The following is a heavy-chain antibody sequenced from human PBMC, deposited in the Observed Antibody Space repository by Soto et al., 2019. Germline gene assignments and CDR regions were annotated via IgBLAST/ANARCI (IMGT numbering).Heavy chain of an antibody. CDR3: GLEPTGTGGFDY. CDR2: IDLDSSHT. J-gene: IGHJ4*02. Sequence: QVQLVQSGPEVKMPGASVKVSCKASGYTFTGHDMHWVRQAPGQGLEWMAYIDLDSSHTKYAQRFQGRVTTTRDTSITTAYMELSGLRSDDTALYYCGLEPTGTGGFDYWGQGTVLTVSS. CDR1: GYTFTGHD. V-gene: IGHV1-2*02. D-gene: IGHD7-27*01.